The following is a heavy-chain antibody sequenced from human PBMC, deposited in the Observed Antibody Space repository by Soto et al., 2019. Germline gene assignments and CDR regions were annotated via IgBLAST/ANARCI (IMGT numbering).Heavy chain of an antibody. V-gene: IGHV3-33*01. D-gene: IGHD2-8*01. CDR1: GFTFNSYS. J-gene: IGHJ1*01. CDR2: IWYDGSIK. CDR3: ARDYENGGGVVY. Sequence: QVQLVESGGGVVQPGRSLRLSCAASGFTFNSYSMHWVRQAPGKGLEWVATIWYDGSIKYYAESVKGRFTISRDNFKNKLYLQMNSLRAEDTAMYYCARDYENGGGVVYWGQGTLVTVSS.